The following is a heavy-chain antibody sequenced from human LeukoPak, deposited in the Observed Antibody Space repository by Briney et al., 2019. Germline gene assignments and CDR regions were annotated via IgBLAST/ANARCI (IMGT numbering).Heavy chain of an antibody. CDR3: AKDYRFSDPKSGLASDH. Sequence: PEASVKVSCKASGYTFTTYGISWVRQAPGQGLEWMGWIGAYNGNTNYAQKLQGRVTMTTDTSTSTAYMELRNLRSDDTAVYYCAKDYRFSDPKSGLASDHWGQGTLVTVSS. J-gene: IGHJ4*02. D-gene: IGHD3-16*02. CDR2: IGAYNGNT. CDR1: GYTFTTYG. V-gene: IGHV1-18*04.